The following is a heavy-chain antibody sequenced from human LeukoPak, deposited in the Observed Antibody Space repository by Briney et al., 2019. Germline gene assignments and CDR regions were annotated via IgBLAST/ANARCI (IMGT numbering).Heavy chain of an antibody. CDR3: AKDGSGSYPNWFDP. CDR2: ITGSGGST. CDR1: GFTFSSYA. D-gene: IGHD3-10*01. J-gene: IGHJ5*02. V-gene: IGHV3-23*01. Sequence: GGSLRLSCAASGFTFSSYAMSWVRQAPRKGLEWVSGITGSGGSTYYADSVKGRFTISRDNSKNTVYLQMNSLRAEDTAVYYCAKDGSGSYPNWFDPWGQGTLVTVSS.